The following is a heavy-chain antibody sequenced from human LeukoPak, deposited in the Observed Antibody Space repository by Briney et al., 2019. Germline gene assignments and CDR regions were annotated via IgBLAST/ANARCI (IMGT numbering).Heavy chain of an antibody. D-gene: IGHD6-19*01. CDR3: ARDIYAAGWKYYFDY. V-gene: IGHV3-30*04. CDR2: ITYHGSNK. J-gene: IGHJ4*02. Sequence: GGSLRLSCAASGFSFSSFSMHWVRQAPGKGLEWVALITYHGSNKYYADAVKGRFTISRDNSKNTLYLQMDSLSAEDTAVYYCARDIYAAGWKYYFDYWGQGTLVTVSS. CDR1: GFSFSSFS.